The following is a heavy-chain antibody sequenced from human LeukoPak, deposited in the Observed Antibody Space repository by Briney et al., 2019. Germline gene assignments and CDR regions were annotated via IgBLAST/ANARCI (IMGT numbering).Heavy chain of an antibody. CDR3: ARGPYSSGWWVFDY. Sequence: SETLSLTCTVSSGSISGYYWSWIRQPPGKGLEWVGYISYSGSTNYNPSLKSRVTISVDTSKNQFSLKLSSVTAADTAIYYCARGPYSSGWWVFDYWGQGALVTVSS. CDR2: ISYSGST. V-gene: IGHV4-59*01. D-gene: IGHD6-19*01. J-gene: IGHJ4*02. CDR1: SGSISGYY.